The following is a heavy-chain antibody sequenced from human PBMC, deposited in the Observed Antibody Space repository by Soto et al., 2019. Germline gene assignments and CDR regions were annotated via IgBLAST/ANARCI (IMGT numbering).Heavy chain of an antibody. D-gene: IGHD3-10*01. CDR3: VKGGSWYYYGMDV. Sequence: HPGGSLRLSCSASGFTFSSYAMHWVRQAPGKGLEYVSAISSNGGSTYYADSVKGRFTISRDNSKNTLYLQMSSLRAEDTAVYYCVKGGSWYYYGMDVWGQGTTATVCS. V-gene: IGHV3-64D*06. CDR2: ISSNGGST. J-gene: IGHJ6*02. CDR1: GFTFSSYA.